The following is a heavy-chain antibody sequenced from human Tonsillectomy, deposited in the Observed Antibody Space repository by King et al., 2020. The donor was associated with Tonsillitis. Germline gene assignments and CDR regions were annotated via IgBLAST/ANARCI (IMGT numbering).Heavy chain of an antibody. D-gene: IGHD3-3*01. Sequence: VQLVQSGGGVVRPGGSLRLSCAASGFTFDDYGMSWVRQAPGKGLEWVSGINWNGGSTGYADSVKGRFTLSRDNAKNSLYLKMNSLRGEDTALYYCARPIQGDFAGWFDPWGQGTLVTVSS. V-gene: IGHV3-20*04. CDR1: GFTFDDYG. J-gene: IGHJ5*02. CDR3: ARPIQGDFAGWFDP. CDR2: INWNGGST.